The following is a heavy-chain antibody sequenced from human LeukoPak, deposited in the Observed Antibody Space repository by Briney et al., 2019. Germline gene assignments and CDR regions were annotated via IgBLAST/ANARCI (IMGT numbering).Heavy chain of an antibody. CDR1: GFTFYSYW. D-gene: IGHD6-19*01. V-gene: IGHV3-74*01. CDR3: ARGEQWLAFDY. Sequence: GGSLRLSCAASGFTFYSYWMHWVRQAPGKGLVWVSCINGDGSTSNYADSVKGRFTISRDNAKNSLYLQMNSLRAEDTAVYYCARGEQWLAFDYWGQGTLVTVSS. CDR2: INGDGSTS. J-gene: IGHJ4*02.